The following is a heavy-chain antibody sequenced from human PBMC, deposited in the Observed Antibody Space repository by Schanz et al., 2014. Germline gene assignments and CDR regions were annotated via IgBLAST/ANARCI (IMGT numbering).Heavy chain of an antibody. D-gene: IGHD3-22*01. V-gene: IGHV1-69*04. Sequence: QVQLVQSGAAVKKPGSSVKVSCKASGGTFSSYAFSWVRQAPGQGLEWMGKIIPILGMENYAQKFQGRVTITADISTSTAYMDLSSLRSDDTAVYYCARDIQYHYDTSGPVGAFDIWGQGTVVTVSS. CDR2: IIPILGME. J-gene: IGHJ3*02. CDR1: GGTFSSYA. CDR3: ARDIQYHYDTSGPVGAFDI.